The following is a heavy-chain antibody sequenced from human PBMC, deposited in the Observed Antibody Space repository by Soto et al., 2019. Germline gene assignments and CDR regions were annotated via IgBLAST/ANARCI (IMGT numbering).Heavy chain of an antibody. CDR1: GYTFSRHG. CDR2: SGNT. CDR3: AWGADDFSSGYYYEY. V-gene: IGHV1-18*04. Sequence: QVQLVQSGAEVKKPGASVTVSCKASGYTFSRHGITWVRQAPGQGLEWMAWSGNTNYAQKFQGRLTLTTNPSTRTAYMELRSLSSHAAAVYYCAWGADDFSSGYYYEYWGQGTLVTVSS. J-gene: IGHJ4*02. D-gene: IGHD3-3*01.